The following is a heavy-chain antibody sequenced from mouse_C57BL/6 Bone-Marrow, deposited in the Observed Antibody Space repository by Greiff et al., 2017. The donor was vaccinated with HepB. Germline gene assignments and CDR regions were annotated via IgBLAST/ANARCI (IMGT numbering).Heavy chain of an antibody. J-gene: IGHJ2*01. CDR3: ARRSSSHYFDY. D-gene: IGHD1-1*01. CDR1: GYTFTSYW. CDR2: IDPSDSET. V-gene: IGHV1-52*01. Sequence: QVQLKQSGAELVRPGSSVKLSCKASGYTFTSYWMHWVKQRPIQGLEWIGNIDPSDSETHYNQKFKDKATLTVDKSSSTAYMQLSSLTSEDSAVYYCARRSSSHYFDYWGQGTTLTVSS.